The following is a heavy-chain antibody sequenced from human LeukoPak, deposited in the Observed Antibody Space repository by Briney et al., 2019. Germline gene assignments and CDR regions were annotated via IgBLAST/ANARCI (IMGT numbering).Heavy chain of an antibody. V-gene: IGHV4-59*01. Sequence: SETLSLTCTVSGGSISPYYWTWIRQPPGKGLEWIGYTYYSGSSNYNPSLKSRITISLETSNNQFSLTLTSVTAADTAVYYCERARGRQPIFHYWGQGNLVTVSS. CDR1: GGSISPYY. J-gene: IGHJ4*02. CDR2: TYYSGSS. D-gene: IGHD5-12*01. CDR3: ERARGRQPIFHY.